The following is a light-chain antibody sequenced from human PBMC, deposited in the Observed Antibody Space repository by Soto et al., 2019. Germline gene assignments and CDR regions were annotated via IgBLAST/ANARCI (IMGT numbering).Light chain of an antibody. CDR2: GVS. CDR1: SGDVGSFDF. V-gene: IGLV2-14*01. CDR3: CSLKSGDTHYV. Sequence: QSALTQPVSVSGSPGQSITISCTGTSGDVGSFDFVSWYQHSPGKAPKLMIYGVSYRPSGVSNRFSGSKSGNTASLTISGLQTEDEADYYCCSLKSGDTHYVFGTGTKLTVL. J-gene: IGLJ1*01.